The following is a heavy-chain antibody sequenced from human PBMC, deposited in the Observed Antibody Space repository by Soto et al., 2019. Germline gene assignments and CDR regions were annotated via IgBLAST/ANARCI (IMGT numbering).Heavy chain of an antibody. Sequence: PSETLSLTCTVSGGSISSGGYYWSWIRQHLGKGLEWIGYIYYSGSTYYNPSLKSRVTISVDTSKNQFSLKLSSVTAADTAVYYCARESLRGVAAAARAFDIWGQGTMVTVSS. J-gene: IGHJ3*02. CDR3: ARESLRGVAAAARAFDI. CDR1: GGSISSGGYY. D-gene: IGHD6-13*01. CDR2: IYYSGST. V-gene: IGHV4-31*03.